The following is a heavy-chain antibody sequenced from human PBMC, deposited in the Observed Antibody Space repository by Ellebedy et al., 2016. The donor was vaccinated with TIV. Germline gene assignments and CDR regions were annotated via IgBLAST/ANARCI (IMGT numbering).Heavy chain of an antibody. J-gene: IGHJ6*02. V-gene: IGHV3-30*18. Sequence: PGGSLRLSCSVSGLNPSHYGIHWVRQSPDKGLQWMTVMSSDGSKTFFGDSAKGRFAGSRDNSKNPVFLEMQRLRPEDSAVYYGAKGDTTTRSYFYYGMDVWGPGTTVIVSS. CDR1: GLNPSHYG. CDR3: AKGDTTTRSYFYYGMDV. CDR2: MSSDGSKT. D-gene: IGHD1-14*01.